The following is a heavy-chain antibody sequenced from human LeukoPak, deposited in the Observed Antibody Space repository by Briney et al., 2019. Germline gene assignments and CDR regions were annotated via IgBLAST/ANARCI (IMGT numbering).Heavy chain of an antibody. Sequence: GGSLRLSCAASGFTFSSYTMNWVRQAPGKGLEWVSSISSSRSSIYYADSMKGRFTISRDNAKNSLYLQMNSLRVEDTAVYYCAKVAKYYYGSETYYFFDYWGQGTLVTASS. J-gene: IGHJ4*02. CDR1: GFTFSSYT. CDR2: ISSSRSSI. CDR3: AKVAKYYYGSETYYFFDY. V-gene: IGHV3-21*01. D-gene: IGHD3-10*01.